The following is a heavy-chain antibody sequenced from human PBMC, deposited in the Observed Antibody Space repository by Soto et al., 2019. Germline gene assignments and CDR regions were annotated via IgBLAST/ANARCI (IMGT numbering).Heavy chain of an antibody. CDR2: INTSGNT. CDR3: ASFYDSGSGAAFHI. Sequence: KPSETLSLTCTVSGGSIISYYCIFIRHPAGKGLEWIGRINTSGNTNCNPSLKSRVTMSVDTSKNQFSLKLSSVTAADTAVYYCASFYDSGSGAAFHIWGQGTMVTVSS. V-gene: IGHV4-4*07. CDR1: GGSIISYY. D-gene: IGHD3-10*01. J-gene: IGHJ3*02.